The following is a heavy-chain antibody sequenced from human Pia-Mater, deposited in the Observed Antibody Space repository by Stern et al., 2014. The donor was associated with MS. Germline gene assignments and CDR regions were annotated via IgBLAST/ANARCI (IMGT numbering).Heavy chain of an antibody. Sequence: QLQLQQWGAGLLKPSETLSLTCAVYGGSFSGYYWSWIRQPPGKGLEWIGEINHRGSTNYTPSLKSRDTISVDTSKNQFSLKLISVTAADTAVYYCARGGETYGDYLFGWYFDLWGRGTLVTVSS. J-gene: IGHJ2*01. CDR2: INHRGST. D-gene: IGHD4-17*01. V-gene: IGHV4-34*01. CDR3: ARGGETYGDYLFGWYFDL. CDR1: GGSFSGYY.